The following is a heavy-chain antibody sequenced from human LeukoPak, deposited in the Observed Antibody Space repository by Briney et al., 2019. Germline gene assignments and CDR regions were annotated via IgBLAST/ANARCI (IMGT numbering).Heavy chain of an antibody. CDR3: AKDIFDG. J-gene: IGHJ1*01. D-gene: IGHD3-9*01. V-gene: IGHV3-7*05. CDR2: IKTGGSEK. CDR1: GFSLSSYW. Sequence: GGSVRLSCAASGFSLSSYWMSWVRQAPGKGLEWVANIKTGGSEKHYVDSVKGRFTISKDNAKNSLYLQMNSLRDEDTAMYYCAKDIFDGWGQGSLVTVSS.